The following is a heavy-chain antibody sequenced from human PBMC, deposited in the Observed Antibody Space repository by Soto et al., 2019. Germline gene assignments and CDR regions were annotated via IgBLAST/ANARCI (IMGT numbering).Heavy chain of an antibody. CDR2: IYSGGTT. D-gene: IGHD6-13*01. J-gene: IGHJ4*02. CDR3: ARDRSRAEIDF. Sequence: EVQLVESGGGLVQPGGSLRLSCAASGFTVSVSYLHWVRQAPGKGLEWVSVIYSGGTTHYADSVKGRFTISRDNSKNTLYLQMNILRAEDTAVYYCARDRSRAEIDFWGLGTLVTVSS. CDR1: GFTVSVSY. V-gene: IGHV3-66*01.